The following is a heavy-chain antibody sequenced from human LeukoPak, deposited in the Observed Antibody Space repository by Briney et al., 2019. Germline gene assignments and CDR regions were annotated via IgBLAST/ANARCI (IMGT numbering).Heavy chain of an antibody. D-gene: IGHD3-3*01. CDR1: GGSFSGYY. CDR3: SRGGFGVPFDH. J-gene: IGHJ4*02. Sequence: SETLSLTCAVYGGSFSGYYWSWIRQPPGKGLEWIGEINHSGSTNYNPSLKSRVTISVDTSKNQFSLKLSSVTAADTAVYYCSRGGFGVPFDHWGQGTLVTVSS. CDR2: INHSGST. V-gene: IGHV4-34*01.